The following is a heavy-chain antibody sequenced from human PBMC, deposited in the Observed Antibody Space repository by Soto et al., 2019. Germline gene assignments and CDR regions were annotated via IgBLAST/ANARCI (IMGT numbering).Heavy chain of an antibody. D-gene: IGHD6-13*01. CDR3: ARDGFREAVGMLDP. CDR2: ISYDGSNK. V-gene: IGHV3-30-3*01. J-gene: IGHJ5*02. Sequence: GSLRLSCAASGFTFSIYAMHWARQAPGKGLEWVAVISYDGSNKYYADSVKGRFTISRDNSKNKLYLQMNSLRAEDTVFYFCARDGFREAVGMLDPWGKGTLVPVSS. CDR1: GFTFSIYA.